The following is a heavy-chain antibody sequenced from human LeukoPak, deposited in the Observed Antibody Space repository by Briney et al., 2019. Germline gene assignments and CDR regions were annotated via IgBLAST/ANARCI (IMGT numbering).Heavy chain of an antibody. CDR2: ISGSGDNT. J-gene: IGHJ6*03. V-gene: IGHV3-23*01. CDR1: GFTFSNYA. Sequence: GGSLRLSCAASGFTFSNYAMSWVRQAPGKGLEWVSAISGSGDNTYYADSVKGRFTVSRDNSKNTLYLQMNSLRAEDTAIYYCAKSSDSSGWLNYYYMDVWGKGTTVTVSS. D-gene: IGHD6-19*01. CDR3: AKSSDSSGWLNYYYMDV.